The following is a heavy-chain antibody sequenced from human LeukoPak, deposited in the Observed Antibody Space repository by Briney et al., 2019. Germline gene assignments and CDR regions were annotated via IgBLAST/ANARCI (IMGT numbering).Heavy chain of an antibody. J-gene: IGHJ6*02. Sequence: GGSLRLSCAASGFTFSSYAMHWVRQAPGKGLEWVAVISYDGSNKYYADSVKGRFTISRDNSKNTLYLQMNSLRSEDTALYYCVKDGQGVPVAKYGMDVWGQGTTVTVSS. V-gene: IGHV3-30-3*01. D-gene: IGHD2-2*01. CDR2: ISYDGSNK. CDR3: VKDGQGVPVAKYGMDV. CDR1: GFTFSSYA.